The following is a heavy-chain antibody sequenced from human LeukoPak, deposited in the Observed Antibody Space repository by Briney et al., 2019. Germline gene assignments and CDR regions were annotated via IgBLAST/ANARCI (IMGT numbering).Heavy chain of an antibody. CDR2: INSDGSWT. V-gene: IGHV3-74*01. CDR1: ANYW. J-gene: IGHJ4*02. CDR3: AKDALLLRYFDWLLGYFDY. D-gene: IGHD3-9*01. Sequence: GGSLRLSCVASANYWMHWVRQAPGKGLVWVSHINSDGSWTSYADSVKGRFTISKDNSKNTLYLQMNSLRAEDTAVYYCAKDALLLRYFDWLLGYFDYWGQGTLVIVSS.